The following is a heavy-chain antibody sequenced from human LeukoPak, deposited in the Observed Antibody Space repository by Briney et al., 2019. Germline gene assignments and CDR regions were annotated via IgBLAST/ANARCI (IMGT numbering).Heavy chain of an antibody. CDR1: GFTFSSYA. CDR2: ISGSGGTT. CDR3: AKQQGIPAAGNGFDY. J-gene: IGHJ4*02. D-gene: IGHD6-13*01. V-gene: IGHV3-23*01. Sequence: PGGSLRLSCATSGFTFSSYAMSWVRQAPGKGLEWVSSISGSGGTTYYADSVKGRFTISRDNSNNTLYLQMNGLRAEDTAVYYCAKQQGIPAAGNGFDYWGQGTLVTVSS.